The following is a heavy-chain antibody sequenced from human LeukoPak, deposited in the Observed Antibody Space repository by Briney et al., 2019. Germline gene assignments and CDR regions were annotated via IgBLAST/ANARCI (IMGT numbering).Heavy chain of an antibody. V-gene: IGHV4-59*08. D-gene: IGHD6-13*01. CDR2: IYYSGST. Sequence: SETLSLTCTVSGGSISSYYWSWIRQPPGKGLEWIGCIYYSGSTNYNPSLKSRVTISVDTSKNQFSLKLSSVTAADTAVYYCARQVSSWYIYYFDYWGQGTLVTVSS. J-gene: IGHJ4*02. CDR1: GGSISSYY. CDR3: ARQVSSWYIYYFDY.